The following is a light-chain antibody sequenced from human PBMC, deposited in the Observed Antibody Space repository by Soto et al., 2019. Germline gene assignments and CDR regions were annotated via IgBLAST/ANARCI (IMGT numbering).Light chain of an antibody. V-gene: IGLV2-11*01. CDR1: SSDIGTYNY. CDR3: CSYAGTYTWV. J-gene: IGLJ3*02. Sequence: QSALTQPRSVSGSPGLSVTISSTGTSSDIGTYNYVSWYQQHPGKAPKLIIYDVNKRPSGVPDRFSGSKSGYTASLTISGLQAEDEADYYCCSYAGTYTWVFSGGTKLTVL. CDR2: DVN.